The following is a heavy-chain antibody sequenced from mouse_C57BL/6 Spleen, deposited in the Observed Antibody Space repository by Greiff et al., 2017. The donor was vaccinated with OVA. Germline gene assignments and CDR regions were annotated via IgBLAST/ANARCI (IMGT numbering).Heavy chain of an antibody. V-gene: IGHV5-16*01. D-gene: IGHD1-1*01. CDR3: ARFITTVVALDY. Sequence: EVKLMESEGGLVQPGRSMKLSCTASGFTFSDYYMAWVRQVPEKGLEWVANINYDGSSTYYLDSLKSRFIISRDNAKNILYLQMSSLKSEDTATYYCARFITTVVALDYWGQGTTLTVSS. J-gene: IGHJ2*01. CDR1: GFTFSDYY. CDR2: INYDGSST.